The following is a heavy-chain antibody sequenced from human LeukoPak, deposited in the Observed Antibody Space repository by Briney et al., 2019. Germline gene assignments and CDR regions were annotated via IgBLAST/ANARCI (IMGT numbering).Heavy chain of an antibody. CDR2: INPNSGGT. J-gene: IGHJ6*03. Sequence: VASVKVSCKASGYTFTGYYMHWVRQAPGQGLEWMGWINPNSGGTNYAQKFQGRVTMTRDTSISTAYMELSRLRSDDTAVYYCARGGVTFGGAYYMDVWGKGTTVTVSS. CDR1: GYTFTGYY. D-gene: IGHD3-16*01. CDR3: ARGGVTFGGAYYMDV. V-gene: IGHV1-2*02.